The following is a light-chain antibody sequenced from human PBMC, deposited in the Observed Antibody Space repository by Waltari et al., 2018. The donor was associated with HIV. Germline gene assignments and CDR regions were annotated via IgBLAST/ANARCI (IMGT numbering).Light chain of an antibody. CDR3: QAWDSSTVV. CDR2: QDN. V-gene: IGLV3-1*01. CDR1: KLGDKY. J-gene: IGLJ1*01. Sequence: SYELTQPPSVSVSPGQTASFSCSGNKLGDKYVSWYQQKPGQSPVTVIYQDNRRPSGIPDRFSGSNSGDTATLTISGTQPVDEADYYCQAWDSSTVVFGPGTKVTVL.